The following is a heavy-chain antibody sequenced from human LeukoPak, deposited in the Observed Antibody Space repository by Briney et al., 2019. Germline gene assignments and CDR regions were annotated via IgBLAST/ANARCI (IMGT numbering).Heavy chain of an antibody. V-gene: IGHV4-34*01. CDR1: GGSFSGYY. Sequence: NPSETLSLTCAVYGGSFSGYYWSWIRQPPGKGLEWIGSIYYSGRTYYNPSLKSRVTISVDTSKNQLSLKLSSVTAADTAVYYCARQLRNWNDFLDYWGQGTLVTVSS. CDR2: IYYSGRT. D-gene: IGHD1-1*01. J-gene: IGHJ4*02. CDR3: ARQLRNWNDFLDY.